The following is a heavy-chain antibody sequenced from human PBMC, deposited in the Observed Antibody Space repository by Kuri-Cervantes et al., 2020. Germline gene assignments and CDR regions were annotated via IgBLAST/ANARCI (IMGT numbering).Heavy chain of an antibody. D-gene: IGHD3-3*01. CDR2: ISWNSGSI. J-gene: IGHJ6*03. CDR3: ARAQAITIFGVAYYYYYYMDV. Sequence: GGSLRLSCAASGFTFNDYAMHWVRQTPGKGLEWVSGISWNSGSIGYADSVKGRFSISRDNAKNSLYLQMNSLRAEDTAVYYCARAQAITIFGVAYYYYYYMDVWGKGTTVTVSS. V-gene: IGHV3-9*01. CDR1: GFTFNDYA.